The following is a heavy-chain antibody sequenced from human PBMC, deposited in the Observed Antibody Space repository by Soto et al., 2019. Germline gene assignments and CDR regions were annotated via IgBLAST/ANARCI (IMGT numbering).Heavy chain of an antibody. CDR3: ARDSGSYTYYFDY. CDR1: GFTFSSYA. V-gene: IGHV3-23*01. Sequence: GGSLRLSCAASGFTFSSYAMSWVRQAPGKGLEWVSAISGSGGSTYYADSVKGRFTISRDNSKNMLFLQMNSLRAEDTAIYYCARDSGSYTYYFDYWGQGTLVTVSS. J-gene: IGHJ4*02. D-gene: IGHD1-26*01. CDR2: ISGSGGST.